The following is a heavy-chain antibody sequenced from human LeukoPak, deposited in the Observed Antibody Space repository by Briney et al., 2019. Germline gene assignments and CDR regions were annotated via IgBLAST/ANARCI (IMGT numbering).Heavy chain of an antibody. CDR1: GGSISSYY. Sequence: SETLSLTCTVSGGSISSYYGSWIRQPPGKGLEGIGYIYYSGSTNYNPSLKSRVTISVDPSKTPFSLQLSSVTAADTAVYYCARGYSYGYVHWGQGTLVTVSS. V-gene: IGHV4-59*01. CDR3: ARGYSYGYVH. J-gene: IGHJ4*02. CDR2: IYYSGST. D-gene: IGHD5-18*01.